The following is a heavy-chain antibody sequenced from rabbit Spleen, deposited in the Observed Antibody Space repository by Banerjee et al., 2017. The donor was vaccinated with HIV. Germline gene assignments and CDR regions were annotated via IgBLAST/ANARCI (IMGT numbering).Heavy chain of an antibody. D-gene: IGHD1-1*01. J-gene: IGHJ4*01. CDR3: ARDLVGVIGWNFYL. Sequence: QSLEESGGDLVKPGASLTLTCIASGVSFSGDSYMSWVRQAPGKGLEWIGCIAIGSVRTYYASWAKGRFTCSKTSSTTVTLQMTSLTVADTATYFCARDLVGVIGWNFYLWGPGTLVTVS. CDR1: GVSFSGDSY. V-gene: IGHV1S40*01. CDR2: IAIGSVRT.